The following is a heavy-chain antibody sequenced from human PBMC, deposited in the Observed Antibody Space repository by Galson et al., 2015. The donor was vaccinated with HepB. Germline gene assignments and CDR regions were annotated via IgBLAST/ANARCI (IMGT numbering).Heavy chain of an antibody. Sequence: SVKVSCKVSGYTFTDFDINWIRQATGQGLEWMGWMNPNSGNTGYAQKFQGRVTMTRNTSISTAYMELRSLRSEDTAVYYCARGPSIYMDVWGKGTTVTVSS. CDR1: GYTFTDFD. J-gene: IGHJ6*03. CDR3: ARGPSIYMDV. V-gene: IGHV1-8*01. CDR2: MNPNSGNT.